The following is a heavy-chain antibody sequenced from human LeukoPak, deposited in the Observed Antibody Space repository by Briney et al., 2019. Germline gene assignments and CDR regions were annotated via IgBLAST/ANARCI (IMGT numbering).Heavy chain of an antibody. V-gene: IGHV4-34*01. CDR2: INHSGST. CDR3: ARRSGFGELLG. CDR1: GGSFSGYY. Sequence: PSETLSLTCAVYGGSFSGYYWSWIRQPPGKGLEWIGEINHSGSTNYNPSLKSRVTISVDTSKNQFSLKLSSVTAADTAVYYCARRSGFGELLGWAQGTLVTVSS. J-gene: IGHJ4*02. D-gene: IGHD3-10*01.